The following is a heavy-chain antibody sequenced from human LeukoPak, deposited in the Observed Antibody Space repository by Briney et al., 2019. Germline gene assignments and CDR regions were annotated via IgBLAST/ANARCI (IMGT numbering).Heavy chain of an antibody. CDR3: ASSAYDSSGYYGPIDY. CDR1: GGTFSSYA. J-gene: IGHJ4*02. D-gene: IGHD3-22*01. Sequence: GASVKVSCKASGGTFSSYAISWVRQAPGQGLEWMGRIIPILGIANYAQKFQGRVTITADKSTSTAYTELSSLRSEDTAVYYCASSAYDSSGYYGPIDYWGQGTLVTVSS. CDR2: IIPILGIA. V-gene: IGHV1-69*04.